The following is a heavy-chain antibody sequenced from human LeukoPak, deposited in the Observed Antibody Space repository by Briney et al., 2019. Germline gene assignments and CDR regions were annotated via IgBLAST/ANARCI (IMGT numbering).Heavy chain of an antibody. CDR1: GYTFTSYG. V-gene: IGHV1-18*01. D-gene: IGHD3-10*01. CDR2: ISAYNGNT. J-gene: IGHJ6*03. CDR3: ARDRGFGESYYYYYMDV. Sequence: ASVKVSCKAFGYTFTSYGISWVRQAPGQGLEWMGWISAYNGNTNYAQKLQGRVTMTTDTSTSTAYMELSRLRSDDTAVYYCARDRGFGESYYYYYMDVWGKGTTVTVSS.